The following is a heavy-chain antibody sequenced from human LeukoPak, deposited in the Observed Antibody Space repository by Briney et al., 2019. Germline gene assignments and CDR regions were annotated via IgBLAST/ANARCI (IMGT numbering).Heavy chain of an antibody. CDR3: ATPGGLYGGNSGGDY. CDR1: GGTFSSYA. V-gene: IGHV1-69*05. D-gene: IGHD4-23*01. Sequence: ASVKVSCRASGGTFSSYAISWVRQAPGQGLEWMGGIIPIFGTANYAQKFQGRVTITTDESTSTAYMELSSLRSEDTAVYYCATPGGLYGGNSGGDYWGQGTLVTVSS. CDR2: IIPIFGTA. J-gene: IGHJ4*02.